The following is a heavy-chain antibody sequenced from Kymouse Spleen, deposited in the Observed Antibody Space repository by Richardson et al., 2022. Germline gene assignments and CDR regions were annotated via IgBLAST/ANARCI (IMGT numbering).Heavy chain of an antibody. CDR3: ARERTGTYYYYYGMDV. CDR2: ISSSSSYI. J-gene: IGHJ6*02. D-gene: IGHD1-1*01,IGHD1-20*01,IGHD1-7*01. CDR1: GFTFSSYS. V-gene: IGHV3-21*03. Sequence: EVQLVESGGGLVKPGGSLRLSCAASGFTFSSYSMNWVRQAPGKGLEWVSSISSSSSYIYYADSVKGRFTISRDNAKNSLYLQMNSLRAEDTAVYYCARERTGTYYYYYGMDVWGQGTTVTVSS.